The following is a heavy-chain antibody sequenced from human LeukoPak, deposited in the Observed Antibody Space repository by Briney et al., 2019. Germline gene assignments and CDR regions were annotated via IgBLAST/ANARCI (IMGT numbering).Heavy chain of an antibody. CDR2: ISYDGNDE. CDR1: GFTFSNYG. CDR3: ARETPYDFWSGSPYYYYFYGMDV. D-gene: IGHD3-3*01. Sequence: SGGSLRLSCVASGFTFSNYGMHWVRQAPGKGLEWVTTISYDGNDEYYADSVKGRFTISRDNSKNTLYLQMNSLRAEDTAVYYCARETPYDFWSGSPYYYYFYGMDVWGQGTTVTVSS. V-gene: IGHV3-30*03. J-gene: IGHJ6*02.